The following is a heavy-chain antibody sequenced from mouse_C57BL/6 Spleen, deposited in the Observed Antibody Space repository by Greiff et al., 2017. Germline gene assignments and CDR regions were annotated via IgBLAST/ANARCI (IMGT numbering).Heavy chain of an antibody. J-gene: IGHJ1*03. CDR1: GFTFSDYG. CDR2: ISSGSSTI. Sequence: EVMLVESGGGLVKPGGSLKLSCAASGFTFSDYGMHWVRQAPEKGLEWVAYISSGSSTIYYADTVKGRFTISRDNAKNTLFLQMTSLRSEDTAMYYCARTDDFSWYFDVWGTGTTVTVSS. V-gene: IGHV5-17*01. D-gene: IGHD2-4*01. CDR3: ARTDDFSWYFDV.